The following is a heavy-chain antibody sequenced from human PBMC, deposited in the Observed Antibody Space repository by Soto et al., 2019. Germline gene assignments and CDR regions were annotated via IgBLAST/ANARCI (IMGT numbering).Heavy chain of an antibody. CDR3: AREDGYDSSGYYYPWFDP. CDR1: GYTFTSYG. V-gene: IGHV1-18*01. CDR2: ISAYNGNT. J-gene: IGHJ5*02. Sequence: ASVKVSCKASGYTFTSYGISWVRQAPGQGLEWMGWISAYNGNTNYAQKLQGRVTMTTDTSTSTAYMELSSLRSEDTAVYYCAREDGYDSSGYYYPWFDPWGQGTLVTVSS. D-gene: IGHD3-22*01.